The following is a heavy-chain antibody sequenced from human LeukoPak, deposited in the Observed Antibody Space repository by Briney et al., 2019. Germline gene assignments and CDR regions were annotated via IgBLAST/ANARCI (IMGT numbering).Heavy chain of an antibody. CDR3: ARGTAVAAGDFQH. Sequence: GGSLRLSCAASGFTFSSYAMHWVRQAPGKGLEWVAVISYDGSNKYYADSVKGRFTISRDNSKNTLYLQMNSLRAEDTAVYYCARGTAVAAGDFQHWGQGTLVTVSS. D-gene: IGHD6-19*01. V-gene: IGHV3-30-3*01. CDR2: ISYDGSNK. J-gene: IGHJ1*01. CDR1: GFTFSSYA.